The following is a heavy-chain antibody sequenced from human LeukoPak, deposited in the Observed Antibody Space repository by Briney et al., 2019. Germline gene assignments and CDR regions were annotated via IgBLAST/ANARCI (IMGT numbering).Heavy chain of an antibody. CDR2: IWYDGSNK. D-gene: IGHD3-10*01. CDR1: GFTFSSYG. J-gene: IGHJ4*02. V-gene: IGHV3-33*01. CDR3: ARRLTVRGKEYYFDY. Sequence: PGGSLRLSCAASGFTFSSYGMHWVRQAPGKGLEWVAVIWYDGSNKYYADSVKGRFTISRDNSKNTLYLQMNSLRAEDTAVYYCARRLTVRGKEYYFDYWGQGTLVTVSS.